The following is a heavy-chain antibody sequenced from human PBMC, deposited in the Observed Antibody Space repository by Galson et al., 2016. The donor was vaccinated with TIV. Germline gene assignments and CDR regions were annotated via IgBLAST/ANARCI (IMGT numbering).Heavy chain of an antibody. V-gene: IGHV3-30*18. Sequence: SLRLFCAASGFTFSSYGMHWVRQAPGKGLEWVAVISFDGSNKYYAESVKGRFTISRDTSKNTLYLQMNSLRAEDTAVYYCAKPSLEQWREHYYYVMDAWGQGTTVTVSS. CDR2: ISFDGSNK. J-gene: IGHJ6*02. CDR1: GFTFSSYG. CDR3: AKPSLEQWREHYYYVMDA. D-gene: IGHD6-19*01.